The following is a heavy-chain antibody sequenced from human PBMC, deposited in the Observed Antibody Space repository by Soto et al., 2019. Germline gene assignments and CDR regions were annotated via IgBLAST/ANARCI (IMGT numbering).Heavy chain of an antibody. J-gene: IGHJ4*02. V-gene: IGHV3-33*01. D-gene: IGHD3-10*01. CDR3: ARGLKYDFAPIISNYFDY. Sequence: PGGSLRLSCAASGFTFPNYPMHWVRQSPGKWLEWVSVLWADGTTEYYRDSVKGRFTISRDTSKNTLFLHMGGLRAEDSAVYFCARGLKYDFAPIISNYFDYWGQGXLVTVYS. CDR1: GFTFPNYP. CDR2: LWADGTTE.